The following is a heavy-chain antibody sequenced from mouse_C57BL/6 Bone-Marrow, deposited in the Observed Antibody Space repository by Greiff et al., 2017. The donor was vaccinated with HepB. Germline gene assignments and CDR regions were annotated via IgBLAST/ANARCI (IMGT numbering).Heavy chain of an antibody. CDR1: GFNIKDDY. CDR3: TGGYYVHFDD. D-gene: IGHD2-3*01. J-gene: IGHJ2*01. V-gene: IGHV14-4*01. Sequence: EVKLVESGAELVRPGASVKLSCTASGFNIKDDYMHWVKQRPEQGLEWIGWIDPENGDTEYASKFQGKATITADTSSNTAYLQLSSLTSEDTAVYYCTGGYYVHFDDWGQGTTLTVSS. CDR2: IDPENGDT.